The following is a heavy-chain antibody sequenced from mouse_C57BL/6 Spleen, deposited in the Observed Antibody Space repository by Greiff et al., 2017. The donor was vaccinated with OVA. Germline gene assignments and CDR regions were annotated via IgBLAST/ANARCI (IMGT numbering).Heavy chain of an antibody. CDR2: IDPSDSET. Sequence: QVQLQQPGAELVRPGSSVKLSCKASGYTFTSYWMHWVKQRPIQGLEWIGNIDPSDSETHYNQKFKDKATLTVDKSSSTAYMQLSSLTSEDSAVYYCARLGRPYWYFDVWGKGTTVTVSS. D-gene: IGHD1-1*02. CDR3: ARLGRPYWYFDV. CDR1: GYTFTSYW. V-gene: IGHV1-52*01. J-gene: IGHJ1*03.